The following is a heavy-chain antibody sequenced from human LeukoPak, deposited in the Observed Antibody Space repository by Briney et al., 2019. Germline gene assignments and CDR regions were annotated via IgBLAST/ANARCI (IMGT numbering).Heavy chain of an antibody. CDR2: INPTSRNT. CDR1: GYTFSGYY. CDR3: ARVYAPFTSAED. J-gene: IGHJ4*02. Sequence: ASVKVSCKASGYTFSGYYIHWVRQAPGQGLEWMGWINPTSRNTNSAPRFQGRITLTSDTSISTAYMELNNVTSDDTAVYYCARVYAPFTSAEDWGQGTLVTVSS. D-gene: IGHD2-2*01. V-gene: IGHV1-2*02.